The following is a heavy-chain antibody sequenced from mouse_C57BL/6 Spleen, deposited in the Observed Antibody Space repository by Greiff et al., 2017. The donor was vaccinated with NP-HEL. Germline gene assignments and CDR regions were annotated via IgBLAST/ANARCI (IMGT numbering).Heavy chain of an antibody. CDR3: ARPDYDDRAMDY. V-gene: IGHV5-9*01. J-gene: IGHJ4*01. CDR2: ISGGGGNT. Sequence: EVKVEESGGGLVKPGGSLKLSCAASGFTFSSYTMSWVRQTPEKRLEWVATISGGGGNTYYPDSVKGRFTISRDNAKNTLYLQMSSLRSEDTALYYCARPDYDDRAMDYWGQGTSVTVSS. CDR1: GFTFSSYT. D-gene: IGHD2-4*01.